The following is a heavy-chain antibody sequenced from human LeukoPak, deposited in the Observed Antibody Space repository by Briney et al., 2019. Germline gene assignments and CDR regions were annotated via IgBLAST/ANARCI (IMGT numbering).Heavy chain of an antibody. D-gene: IGHD1-14*01. J-gene: IGHJ4*02. CDR3: ARLTGTSSPGVDY. CDR1: GFTFSSYW. Sequence: GGSLRLSCAASGFTFSSYWMHWVRQAPGKGLVWVSRINSDGSSTSYADSVKGRSTISRDNAKNTVFLQMNSLTAEDTAVYFCARLTGTSSPGVDYWGQGTLVTVSS. V-gene: IGHV3-74*01. CDR2: INSDGSST.